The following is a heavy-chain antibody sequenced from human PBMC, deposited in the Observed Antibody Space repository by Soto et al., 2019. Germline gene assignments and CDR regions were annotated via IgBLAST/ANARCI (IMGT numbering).Heavy chain of an antibody. V-gene: IGHV3-9*01. CDR1: GFTFDDHA. D-gene: IGHD1-1*01. CDR2: ISWNSGYI. J-gene: IGHJ4*02. CDR3: AKDIKWNLPAGYLDN. Sequence: LRLSCIASGFTFDDHAMHWVRQAPGKGLEWVSGISWNSGYIGYADSVKGRFTISRDNAKNSVHLQMNSLRAEDTAFYHCAKDIKWNLPAGYLDNWGQGTLVTAPQ.